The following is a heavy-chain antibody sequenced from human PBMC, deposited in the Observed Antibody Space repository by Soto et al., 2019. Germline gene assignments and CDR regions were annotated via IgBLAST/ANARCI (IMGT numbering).Heavy chain of an antibody. D-gene: IGHD3-10*01. Sequence: PGGSLRLSCAASGFTFSSYAMSWVRQAPGKGLEWVSAISGSGGSTYYADSVKGRFTISRDNSKNTLYLQMNSLRAEDTAVYYCAKDRLRVRHRNTFDYWGQGTLVTVSS. J-gene: IGHJ4*02. CDR1: GFTFSSYA. CDR2: ISGSGGST. V-gene: IGHV3-23*01. CDR3: AKDRLRVRHRNTFDY.